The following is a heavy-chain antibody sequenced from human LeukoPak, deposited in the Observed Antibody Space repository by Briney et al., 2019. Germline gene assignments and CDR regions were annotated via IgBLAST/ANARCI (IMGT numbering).Heavy chain of an antibody. D-gene: IGHD1-26*01. Sequence: SETLSLTCTVSGGSIRGYYWSWTRQPPGKGLEWIGYIHYSGSTNYNPSLKSRVTISVDTSKNQFSLKMSSVTAADTAVYYCARGWQFVGPWGQGTLVTVSS. CDR3: ARGWQFVGP. CDR1: GGSIRGYY. V-gene: IGHV4-59*01. J-gene: IGHJ4*02. CDR2: IHYSGST.